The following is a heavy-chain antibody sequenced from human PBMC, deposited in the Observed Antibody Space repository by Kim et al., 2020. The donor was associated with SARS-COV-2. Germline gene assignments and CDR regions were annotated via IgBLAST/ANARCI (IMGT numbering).Heavy chain of an antibody. CDR1: GYTLTELS. V-gene: IGHV1-24*01. CDR3: ATGAAPYYYDSSGPFFDY. D-gene: IGHD3-22*01. CDR2: FDPEDGET. Sequence: ASVKVSCKVSGYTLTELSMHWVRQAPGKGLEWMGGFDPEDGETIYAQKFQGRVTMTEDTSTDTAYMELSSLRSEDTAVYYCATGAAPYYYDSSGPFFDYWGQGTLFTVSS. J-gene: IGHJ4*02.